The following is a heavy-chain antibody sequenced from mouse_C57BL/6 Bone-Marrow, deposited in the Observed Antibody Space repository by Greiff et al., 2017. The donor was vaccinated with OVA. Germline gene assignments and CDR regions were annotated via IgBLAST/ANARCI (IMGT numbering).Heavy chain of an antibody. CDR2: IYPYNDGT. Sequence: VQLQQSGPELVKPGASVKMSCKASGYTFTSYVMHWVKQKPGQGLEWIGYIYPYNDGTKYNEKFKGKATLTSDKSSSTAYMELSSLTSEDSAVYYCARGFITPACPRLYFDYWGQGTTLTVSS. CDR3: ARGFITPACPRLYFDY. J-gene: IGHJ2*01. V-gene: IGHV1-14*01. CDR1: GYTFTSYV. D-gene: IGHD1-1*01.